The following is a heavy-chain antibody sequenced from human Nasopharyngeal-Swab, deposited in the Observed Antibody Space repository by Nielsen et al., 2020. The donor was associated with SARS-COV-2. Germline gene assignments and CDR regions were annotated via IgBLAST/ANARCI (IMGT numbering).Heavy chain of an antibody. CDR1: GFTFSSSG. J-gene: IGHJ4*02. V-gene: IGHV3-30*18. Sequence: LSLTCAASGFTFSSSGMDWVRQAPGKGLESVAVISYDGSNEYYGDSVKGRFTISRDNSKNTLYLQMNSLRVDDTAVYYCAKDVHGDYGGIDYWGQGILVTVSS. CDR3: AKDVHGDYGGIDY. D-gene: IGHD4-17*01. CDR2: ISYDGSNE.